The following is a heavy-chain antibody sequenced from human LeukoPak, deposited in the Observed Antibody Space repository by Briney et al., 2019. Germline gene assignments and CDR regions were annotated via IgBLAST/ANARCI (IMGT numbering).Heavy chain of an antibody. D-gene: IGHD3-22*01. CDR3: ASLHYDSSLAYYGMDV. CDR2: NHSGST. J-gene: IGHJ6*02. V-gene: IGHV4-34*01. Sequence: NHSGSTNYNPSLKSRVTISVDTSKNQFSLKLSSVTAADTAVYYCASLHYDSSLAYYGMDVWGQGTTVTVSS.